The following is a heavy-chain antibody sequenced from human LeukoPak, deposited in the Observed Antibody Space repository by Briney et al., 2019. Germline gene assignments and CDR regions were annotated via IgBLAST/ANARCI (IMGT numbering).Heavy chain of an antibody. D-gene: IGHD1-26*01. CDR2: MNPNSGNT. CDR1: GYTFTSYD. J-gene: IGHJ3*02. V-gene: IGHV1-8*03. Sequence: GASVKVSCKASGYTFTSYDINWVRQATGQGLEWMGWMNPNSGNTGYAQKFQGRVTITRNTSISTAYMELSSLRSEDTAVYYCARMFSGSCWDDAFDIWGQGTMVTVSS. CDR3: ARMFSGSCWDDAFDI.